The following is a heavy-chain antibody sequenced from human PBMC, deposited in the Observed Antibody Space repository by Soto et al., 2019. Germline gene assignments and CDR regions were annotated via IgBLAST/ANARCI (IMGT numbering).Heavy chain of an antibody. V-gene: IGHV4-61*01. J-gene: IGHJ5*02. D-gene: IGHD3-22*01. CDR2: IYYSGST. CDR3: ASATYYYDSSGYYFFP. Sequence: SETLSLTCTVSGGSVSGGSYYWSWIRQPPGKGLEWIGYIYYSGSTNYNPSLKSRVTISVDTSKNQFSLKLSSVTAADTAVYYCASATYYYDSSGYYFFPWGQGTLVTVSS. CDR1: GGSVSGGSYY.